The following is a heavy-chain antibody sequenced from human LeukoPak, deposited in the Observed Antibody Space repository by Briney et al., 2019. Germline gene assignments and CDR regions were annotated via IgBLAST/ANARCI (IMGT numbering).Heavy chain of an antibody. V-gene: IGHV4-4*02. D-gene: IGHD4-17*01. CDR3: AVLTMVTTDFEDY. CDR2: IYHSGST. CDR1: GGSISSSNW. J-gene: IGHJ4*02. Sequence: SGTLSLTCAVSGGSISSSNWWSWVRQPPGKGLEWIGEIYHSGSTNYNPSLKSRVTISVDKSKNQFSLKLSSVTAADTAVYYCAVLTMVTTDFEDYWGQGTLVTVSS.